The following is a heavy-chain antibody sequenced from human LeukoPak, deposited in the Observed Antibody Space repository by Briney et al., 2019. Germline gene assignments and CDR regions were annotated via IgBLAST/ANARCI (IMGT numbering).Heavy chain of an antibody. V-gene: IGHV4-38-2*01. CDR3: VRSGSYSSPLDY. J-gene: IGHJ4*02. Sequence: SETLSLTCAVYGGSFSGYYWGWIRQPPGKGLEWIGSIYHSGSTYYNPSLKSRVTISVDTSKNQFSLKLSSVTAADTAVYYCVRSGSYSSPLDYWGQGTLVTVSS. CDR1: GGSFSGYY. CDR2: IYHSGST. D-gene: IGHD1-26*01.